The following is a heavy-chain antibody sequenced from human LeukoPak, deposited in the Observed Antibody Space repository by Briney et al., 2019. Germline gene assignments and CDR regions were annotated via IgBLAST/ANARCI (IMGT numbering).Heavy chain of an antibody. Sequence: GGSLRLSCAASGFTFSSYSMNWVRQAPGKGLEWVSSISSSSYIYCADSVKGRFTISRDNAKNSLYLQMNSLRAEDTAVYYCAREQGYCSGGSCYPYYFDYWGQGTLVTVSS. CDR1: GFTFSSYS. V-gene: IGHV3-21*01. CDR3: AREQGYCSGGSCYPYYFDY. J-gene: IGHJ4*02. CDR2: ISSSSYI. D-gene: IGHD2-15*01.